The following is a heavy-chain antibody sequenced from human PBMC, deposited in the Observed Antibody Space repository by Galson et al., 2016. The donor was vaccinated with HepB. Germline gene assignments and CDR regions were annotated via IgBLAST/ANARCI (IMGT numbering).Heavy chain of an antibody. V-gene: IGHV1-69*13. Sequence: SVKVSCKVSGDTFTYYPISWVRQAPGQGLEWMGGIIPIFGTANYAQNFQGRVTITADESTSTAYMELRSLRSEDTAVYYCARCHEGVVVVTKNPFYYYGMDVWGQGTTVTVSS. CDR1: GDTFTYYP. J-gene: IGHJ6*02. D-gene: IGHD2-21*02. CDR2: IIPIFGTA. CDR3: ARCHEGVVVVTKNPFYYYGMDV.